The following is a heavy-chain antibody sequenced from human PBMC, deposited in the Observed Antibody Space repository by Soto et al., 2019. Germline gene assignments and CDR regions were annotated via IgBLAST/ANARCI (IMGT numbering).Heavy chain of an antibody. CDR2: ISSSSSTI. CDR1: GFTFSSYS. CDR3: ARAGDILTRSSKYYFDY. D-gene: IGHD3-9*01. Sequence: VQLVESGGGLVKPGGSLRLSCVASGFTFSSYSMNWVRQAPGKGLEWVSYISSSSSTIYYADSVKGRFTISRDNAKNSLYLQMNSLRDEDTAVYYCARAGDILTRSSKYYFDYWGQGTLVAVSS. V-gene: IGHV3-48*02. J-gene: IGHJ4*02.